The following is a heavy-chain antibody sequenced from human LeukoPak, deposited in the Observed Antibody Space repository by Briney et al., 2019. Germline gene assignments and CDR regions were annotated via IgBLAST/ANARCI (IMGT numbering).Heavy chain of an antibody. CDR3: ARDLRKKIAAAGTSYYYYYGMDV. Sequence: SETLFLTCTVSGGSISSYYWSWIRQPPGKGLEWIGYIYYSGSTNYNPSLKSRVTISVDTSKNQFSLKLSSVTAADTAVYYCARDLRKKIAAAGTSYYYYYGMDVWGQGTTVTVSS. V-gene: IGHV4-59*01. D-gene: IGHD6-13*01. CDR1: GGSISSYY. CDR2: IYYSGST. J-gene: IGHJ6*02.